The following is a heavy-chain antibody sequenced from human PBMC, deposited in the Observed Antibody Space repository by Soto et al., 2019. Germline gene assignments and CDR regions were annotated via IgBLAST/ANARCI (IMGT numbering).Heavy chain of an antibody. CDR2: IYNSGST. CDR3: ARHVTAMDNYGMDV. D-gene: IGHD5-18*01. V-gene: IGHV4-30-2*03. Sequence: PSETLSLTCAVSGGYISGGYYSWSWIRQPPGKGLEWIGFIYNSGSTYYNSSPKSRVTISVDTSKNQFSLKLSSVTAADTAVYYCARHVTAMDNYGMDVWGQGTTVTVSS. J-gene: IGHJ6*02. CDR1: GGYISGGYYS.